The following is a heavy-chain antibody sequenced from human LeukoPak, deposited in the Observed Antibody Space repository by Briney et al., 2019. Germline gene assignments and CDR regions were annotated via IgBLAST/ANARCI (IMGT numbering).Heavy chain of an antibody. CDR3: ARDALGGAAAGHAADY. CDR1: GYTFTSYY. V-gene: IGHV1-46*01. Sequence: ASVKVSCKASGYTFTSYYMHWVRQAPGQGLEWMGIINPSGGSTSYAQKFQGRVTMTRDTSTSTVYMELSSLRSEDTAVYYCARDALGGAAAGHAADYWGQGTLVTVSS. J-gene: IGHJ4*02. D-gene: IGHD6-13*01. CDR2: INPSGGST.